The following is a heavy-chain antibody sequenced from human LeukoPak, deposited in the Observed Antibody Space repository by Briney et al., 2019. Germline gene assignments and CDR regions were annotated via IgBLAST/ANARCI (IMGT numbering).Heavy chain of an antibody. CDR3: ARGLFIAARGGFDY. Sequence: KPSETLSLTCAVYGGSFSGYYWSWIRQPPGKGLEWIGEINHSGSTNYNPSLKSRVTISVDTYKNQFSLKLSSETAADTAVYYCARGLFIAARGGFDYWGQGTLVTVSS. D-gene: IGHD6-6*01. V-gene: IGHV4-34*01. J-gene: IGHJ4*02. CDR1: GGSFSGYY. CDR2: INHSGST.